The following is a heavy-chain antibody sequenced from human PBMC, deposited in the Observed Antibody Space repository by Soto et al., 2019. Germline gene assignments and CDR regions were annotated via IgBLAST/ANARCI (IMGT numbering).Heavy chain of an antibody. J-gene: IGHJ5*02. D-gene: IGHD3-10*01. V-gene: IGHV3-53*04. CDR2: IYSGGST. CDR3: ARARGPRGSGSPLGYNWFDP. CDR1: GFTVSSNY. Sequence: GGSLRLSCAASGFTVSSNYMSWVRQAPGKGLEWVSVIYSGGSTYYADSVKGRFTISRHNSKNTLYLQMNSLRAEDTAVYYCARARGPRGSGSPLGYNWFDPWGQGTLVTVSS.